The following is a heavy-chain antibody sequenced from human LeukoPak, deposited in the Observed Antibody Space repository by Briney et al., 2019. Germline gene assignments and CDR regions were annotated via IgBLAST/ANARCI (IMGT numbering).Heavy chain of an antibody. CDR2: IYYSGST. CDR1: GGSIRSSSYY. CDR3: LRIYCSSTSCHYFDY. J-gene: IGHJ4*02. Sequence: SETLSLTCTVSGGSIRSSSYYWGWIRQPPGKGLEWIGSIYYSGSTYYNASLKSRGTISVDNSRNQFSLKLTSVTAADTAVYFCLRIYCSSTSCHYFDYWGQGTLVTVSS. V-gene: IGHV4-39*07. D-gene: IGHD2-2*01.